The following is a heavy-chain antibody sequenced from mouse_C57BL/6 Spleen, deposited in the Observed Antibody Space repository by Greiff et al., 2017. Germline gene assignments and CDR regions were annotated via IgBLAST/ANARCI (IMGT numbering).Heavy chain of an antibody. J-gene: IGHJ4*01. Sequence: QVQLQQSGAELARPGASVKLSCKASGYTFTSYGISWVKQRTGQGLEWIGEIYPRSGNTYYNEKFKGKATLTADKSSSTAYMALRSLTSEDSAVYFCAREGAITTVVEGDYYAMDYWGQGTSVTVSS. CDR1: GYTFTSYG. CDR3: AREGAITTVVEGDYYAMDY. D-gene: IGHD1-1*01. CDR2: IYPRSGNT. V-gene: IGHV1-81*01.